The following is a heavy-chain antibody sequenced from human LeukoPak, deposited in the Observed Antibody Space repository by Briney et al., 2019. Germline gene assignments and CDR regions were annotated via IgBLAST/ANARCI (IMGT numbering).Heavy chain of an antibody. J-gene: IGHJ4*02. CDR1: GGSISSGGYY. CDR3: ARRPGLRITMVRGGKRGFDY. V-gene: IGHV4-30-2*01. Sequence: SQTLSLTCTVSGGSISSGGYYWSWIRQPPGKGLEWIGEINHSGSTNYNPSLKSRVTISVDTSKNQFSLKLSSVTAADTAVYYCARRPGLRITMVRGGKRGFDYWGQGTLVTVSS. CDR2: INHSGST. D-gene: IGHD3-10*01.